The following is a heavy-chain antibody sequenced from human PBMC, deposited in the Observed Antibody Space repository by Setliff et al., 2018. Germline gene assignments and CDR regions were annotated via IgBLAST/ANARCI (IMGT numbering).Heavy chain of an antibody. CDR3: ATGQHSGSWTLDQ. CDR2: MDTGTGKK. D-gene: IGHD6-13*01. V-gene: IGHV1-3*04. Sequence: ASVKVSCKASGYTFTGYYMHWVRQAPGQGLEWIGYMDTGTGKKEYSQKFRDRVTIIRDTSATTAYVELHSLRSDDTAVYYCATGQHSGSWTLDQWGQGALVIVPQ. CDR1: GYTFTGYY. J-gene: IGHJ4*02.